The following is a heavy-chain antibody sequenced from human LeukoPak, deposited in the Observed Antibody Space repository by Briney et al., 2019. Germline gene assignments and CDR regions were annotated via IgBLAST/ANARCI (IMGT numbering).Heavy chain of an antibody. J-gene: IGHJ4*02. D-gene: IGHD3-10*01. CDR1: GYTFTGYY. CDR2: INPNSGGT. CDR3: ARGPGVRGVILVY. V-gene: IGHV1-2*02. Sequence: ASVKVSCKASGYTFTGYYMHWVRQAPGQGLEWMGWINPNSGGTNYAQKFQGRVTMTRDTSISTAYMELSRLRSDDTAVYYCARGPGVRGVILVYWGQGTLVTVSS.